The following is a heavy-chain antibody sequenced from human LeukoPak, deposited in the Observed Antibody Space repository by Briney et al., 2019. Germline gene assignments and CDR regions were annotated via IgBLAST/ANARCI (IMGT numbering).Heavy chain of an antibody. V-gene: IGHV3-23*01. CDR2: IGGGGSDI. J-gene: IGHJ4*02. Sequence: GGSLRLSCAASGFSFSSYAMTWVRQAPGKGLEWVSVIGGGGSDIQYADSVKGRFSISRDNSKNTLYLQMNSLRVEDTAVYYCAKYAPPTTAVTRFFDYWGQGALVTVSS. CDR3: AKYAPPTTAVTRFFDY. CDR1: GFSFSSYA. D-gene: IGHD4-23*01.